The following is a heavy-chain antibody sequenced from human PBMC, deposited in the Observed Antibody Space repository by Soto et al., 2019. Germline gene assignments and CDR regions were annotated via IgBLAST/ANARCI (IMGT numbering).Heavy chain of an antibody. Sequence: VGSMGLSSAASGFTFRSYAMHWVRPAPGKGLEWVAVISYDGSNKYYADSVKGRFTISRDNSKNTLYLQMNSLRAEDTAVYYCARDRGRRGIAARPHYYYGMGVLVQGTTVTAP. J-gene: IGHJ6*02. CDR3: ARDRGRRGIAARPHYYYGMGV. V-gene: IGHV3-30-3*01. CDR1: GFTFRSYA. CDR2: ISYDGSNK. D-gene: IGHD6-6*01.